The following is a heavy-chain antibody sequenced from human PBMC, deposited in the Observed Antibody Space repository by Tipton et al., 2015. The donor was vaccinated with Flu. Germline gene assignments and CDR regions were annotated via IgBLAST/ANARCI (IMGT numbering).Heavy chain of an antibody. CDR2: ISSSGSTI. Sequence: SLRLSCAASGFTFSSYEMNWVRQAPGKGLEWLSYISSSGSTISYADSVRGRFTISRDNAKNSLYLQFNSLRAEDTAVYYCASLTGDDYWGQGDLVTVSS. V-gene: IGHV3-48*03. D-gene: IGHD7-27*01. J-gene: IGHJ4*02. CDR3: ASLTGDDY. CDR1: GFTFSSYE.